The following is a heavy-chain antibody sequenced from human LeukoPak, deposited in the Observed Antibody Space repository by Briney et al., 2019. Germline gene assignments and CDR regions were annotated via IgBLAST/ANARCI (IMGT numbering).Heavy chain of an antibody. D-gene: IGHD4-17*01. V-gene: IGHV1-2*02. J-gene: IGHJ4*02. CDR3: ARDGGEYEVQGFDY. CDR2: INPNSGGT. CDR1: GYTFTDYY. Sequence: SVTVPYKPSGYTFTDYYMHWVRQAPGQGRAWMGWINPNSGGTNYAQKFQGRVTMTSDTSISTAYMELSRLRSGDTAVYYCARDGGEYEVQGFDYWGQGTLVTVSS.